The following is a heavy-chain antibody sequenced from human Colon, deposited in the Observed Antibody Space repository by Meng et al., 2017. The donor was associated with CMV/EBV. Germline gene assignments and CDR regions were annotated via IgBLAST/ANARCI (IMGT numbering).Heavy chain of an antibody. D-gene: IGHD2-2*02. Sequence: FTFSGYAMSWVRQAPGKGLEWVSVISGSGGTDRYADSVKGRFSISRDNSDNTLFLQMSSLRAEDTAVYYCARHQIRELVPTSINLNLWGQGTMVTVSS. J-gene: IGHJ3*01. CDR3: ARHQIRELVPTSINLNL. CDR1: FTFSGYA. V-gene: IGHV3-23*01. CDR2: ISGSGGTD.